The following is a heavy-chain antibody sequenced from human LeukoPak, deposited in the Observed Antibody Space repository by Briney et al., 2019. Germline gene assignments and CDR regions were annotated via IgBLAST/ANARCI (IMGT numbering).Heavy chain of an antibody. CDR3: ARDRGWGKGDSEWELPNHFDY. J-gene: IGHJ4*02. D-gene: IGHD1-26*01. V-gene: IGHV3-21*01. Sequence: GGSLRLSCAASGFTFSSYSMNWVRQAPGKGLEWVSSISSSSSHIYYADSVKGRFTISRDNAKNSLYLQMNSLRVEDTAVYYCARDRGWGKGDSEWELPNHFDYWGQGTLVTVSS. CDR2: ISSSSSHI. CDR1: GFTFSSYS.